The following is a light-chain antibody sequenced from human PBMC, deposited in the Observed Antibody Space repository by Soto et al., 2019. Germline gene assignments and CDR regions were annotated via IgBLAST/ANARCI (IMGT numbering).Light chain of an antibody. V-gene: IGKV3-20*01. CDR2: GAS. J-gene: IGKJ4*01. CDR3: QQYGYLVT. CDR1: QSITNNY. Sequence: ELVLTQSPGTLSLSPGARATLSCRASQSITNNYLAWYQQKPGRAHRLLIYGASSRATGIPDRFSGSGSGTDFTLTISRLEPEDFAMYYCQQYGYLVTFGGGTKVDIK.